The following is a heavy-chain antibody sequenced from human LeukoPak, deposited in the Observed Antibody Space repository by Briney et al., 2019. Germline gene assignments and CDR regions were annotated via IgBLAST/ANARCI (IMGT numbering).Heavy chain of an antibody. J-gene: IGHJ5*02. CDR1: GYSFTSCG. Sequence: ASVKLSCNASGYSFTSCGISWVRQAPGQGHEWKEWISAYNGNTNYAQKLQGRVTMTTDTSTSTAYMELRSLRSDDTAVYYCARVGKPSIASRPDWFDPWGQGTLVTVSS. V-gene: IGHV1-18*01. D-gene: IGHD6-6*01. CDR3: ARVGKPSIASRPDWFDP. CDR2: ISAYNGNT.